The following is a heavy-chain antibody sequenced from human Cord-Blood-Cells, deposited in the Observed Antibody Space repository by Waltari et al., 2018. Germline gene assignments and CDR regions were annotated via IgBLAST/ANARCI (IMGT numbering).Heavy chain of an antibody. Sequence: QVQLQESGPGLVKPSETLSLTCTVSGGSISSYYWSWIRQPPGKGLEWIGYIYYSGSTNSNPSLKSRVTIAVDTSKNQFSLKLSSVTAADTAVYYCARFNDFWSGYYWYFDLWGRGTLVTVSS. CDR1: GGSISSYY. CDR3: ARFNDFWSGYYWYFDL. CDR2: IYYSGST. D-gene: IGHD3-3*01. V-gene: IGHV4-59*01. J-gene: IGHJ2*01.